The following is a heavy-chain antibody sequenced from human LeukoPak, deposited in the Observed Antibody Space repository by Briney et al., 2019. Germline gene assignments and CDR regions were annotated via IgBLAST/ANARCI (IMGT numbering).Heavy chain of an antibody. CDR3: ARVLVVVITTHDPPIYYFDY. CDR2: INHSGSA. D-gene: IGHD3-22*01. V-gene: IGHV4-34*01. Sequence: SETLSLTCALYGGSFSGYYWSWIRQPPGKGLEWIGEINHSGSANYNPSLKSRVTISIDTSKNQFSLKLTSVTAADTAVYYCARVLVVVITTHDPPIYYFDYWGQGTLVTVSS. J-gene: IGHJ4*02. CDR1: GGSFSGYY.